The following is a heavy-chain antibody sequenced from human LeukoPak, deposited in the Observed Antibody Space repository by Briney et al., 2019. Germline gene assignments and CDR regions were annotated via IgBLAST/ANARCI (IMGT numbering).Heavy chain of an antibody. CDR2: INPSGGST. CDR1: GYTFTSYY. V-gene: IGHV1-46*01. D-gene: IGHD3-10*01. CDR3: ARDSGMVRGTVDY. Sequence: ASMKVSCKSSGYTFTSYYMYWVRQAPGQGLEWMGIINPSGGSTSYAQKFQGRVTMTRDTSTSTVYMELSSLRSEDTAVYYCARDSGMVRGTVDYWGQGALVTVS. J-gene: IGHJ4*02.